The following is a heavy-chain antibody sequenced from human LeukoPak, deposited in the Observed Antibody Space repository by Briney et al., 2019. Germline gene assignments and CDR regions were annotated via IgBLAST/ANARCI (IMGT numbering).Heavy chain of an antibody. Sequence: ESGPTLVKPTQTLTLTCTFSGFSLSTSGGGVGWIRQPPGKALEGLALLYWNDVERYTPSLKSRPTITKAASKNTVVLTMTNMDPLDTATYYCARRLIVVVPAAVGWFDPWGQGTLVTVSS. D-gene: IGHD2-2*01. CDR3: ARRLIVVVPAAVGWFDP. J-gene: IGHJ5*02. CDR2: LYWNDVE. CDR1: GFSLSTSGGG. V-gene: IGHV2-5*01.